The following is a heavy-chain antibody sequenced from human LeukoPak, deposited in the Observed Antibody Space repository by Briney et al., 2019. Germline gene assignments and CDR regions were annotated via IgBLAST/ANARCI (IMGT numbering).Heavy chain of an antibody. CDR3: ARGFRHTAMFLDH. V-gene: IGHV3-48*03. CDR1: GFTFSTSE. D-gene: IGHD5-18*01. J-gene: IGHJ4*02. CDR2: ISTHGSTT. Sequence: GGSLRLSCAASGFTFSTSEMNWVRQAPGRGLEWISCISTHGSTTYYADSVRGRFTISRDNAENSLYLQMNSLRAEDTAVYYCARGFRHTAMFLDHWGQGNLVTVSS.